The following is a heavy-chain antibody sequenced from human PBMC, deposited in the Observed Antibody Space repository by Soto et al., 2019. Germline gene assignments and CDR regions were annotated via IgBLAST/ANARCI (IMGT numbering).Heavy chain of an antibody. Sequence: EVQLVESGGGLVKPGGSLRLSCAASGFTFSSYSMNWVRHAPGKGLEWVSSISSSSSYIYYADSVKGRFTISRDNAKNSLYLQMNSLRAEDTAVYYCARVSGSSRMYSFDYWGQGTLVTVSS. CDR3: ARVSGSSRMYSFDY. CDR1: GFTFSSYS. D-gene: IGHD6-19*01. CDR2: ISSSSSYI. V-gene: IGHV3-21*01. J-gene: IGHJ4*02.